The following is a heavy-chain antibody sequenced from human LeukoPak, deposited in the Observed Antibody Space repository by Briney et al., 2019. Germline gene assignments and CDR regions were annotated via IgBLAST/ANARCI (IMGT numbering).Heavy chain of an antibody. Sequence: GGSLRLSCVASGLTFSSYGMHWVRQAPGKGLEWVAFMRYDGSNKYYADSVKGRFTISRDNSKNTLYLQMNSLRAEDTAVYYCTKINYDSSGYYSYDYYYYYMDVWGKGTTVTVSS. CDR2: MRYDGSNK. J-gene: IGHJ6*03. CDR3: TKINYDSSGYYSYDYYYYYMDV. V-gene: IGHV3-30*02. CDR1: GLTFSSYG. D-gene: IGHD3-22*01.